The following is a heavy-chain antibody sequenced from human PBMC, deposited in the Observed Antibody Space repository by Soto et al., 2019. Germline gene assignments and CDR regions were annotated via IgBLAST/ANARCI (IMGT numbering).Heavy chain of an antibody. J-gene: IGHJ4*02. V-gene: IGHV1-69*13. D-gene: IGHD2-2*01. CDR1: GGTFSSYA. CDR3: ARAPGYCSSTSCRYGYDY. Sequence: ASVKVSCXASGGTFSSYAISWVRQAPGQGLEWMGGTIPIFGTANYAQKFQGRVTITADESTSTAYMELSSLRSEDTAVYYCARAPGYCSSTSCRYGYDYWGQGTLVTVSS. CDR2: TIPIFGTA.